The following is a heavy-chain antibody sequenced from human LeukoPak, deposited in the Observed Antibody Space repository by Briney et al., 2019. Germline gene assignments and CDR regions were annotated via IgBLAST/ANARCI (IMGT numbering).Heavy chain of an antibody. D-gene: IGHD4-23*01. J-gene: IGHJ4*02. CDR1: GFTFNNFG. Sequence: GGSLRLSCAASGFTFNNFGMHWVRQAPGKGLEWVSFIGYEGVRKYYADSVKGRFTISKDNSKATLYLQMDSLRPEDTAVYYCAKDLHGGYSSDYWGQGTLVTVFS. CDR2: IGYEGVRK. CDR3: AKDLHGGYSSDY. V-gene: IGHV3-30*02.